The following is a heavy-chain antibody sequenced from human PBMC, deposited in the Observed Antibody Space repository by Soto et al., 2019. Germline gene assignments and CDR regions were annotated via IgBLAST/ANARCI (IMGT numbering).Heavy chain of an antibody. V-gene: IGHV3-33*01. CDR1: GFTFSSYG. D-gene: IGHD6-6*01. CDR3: ARALIAARLRVTGVYGMDV. CDR2: IWYDGSNK. J-gene: IGHJ6*02. Sequence: GGSLRLSCAASGFTFSSYGMHWVRQAPGKGLEWVAVIWYDGSNKYYADSVKGRFTISRDNSKNTLYLQMNSLRAEDTAVYYCARALIAARLRVTGVYGMDVWGQGTTVTVSS.